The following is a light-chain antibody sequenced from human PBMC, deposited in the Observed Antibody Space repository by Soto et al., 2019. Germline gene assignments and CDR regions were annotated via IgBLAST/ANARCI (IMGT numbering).Light chain of an antibody. J-gene: IGLJ2*01. Sequence: QSVLTQSPSASASLGASVKLTCTLSSGQSSFAIAWHQQQPEKGPRYLMKLNSDGSHSKGDGIPDRFSGSRSGAERYLTISSLQSEDEADYYCQTWGTGIRVFGGGTKLTVL. V-gene: IGLV4-69*01. CDR3: QTWGTGIRV. CDR1: SGQSSFA. CDR2: LNSDGSH.